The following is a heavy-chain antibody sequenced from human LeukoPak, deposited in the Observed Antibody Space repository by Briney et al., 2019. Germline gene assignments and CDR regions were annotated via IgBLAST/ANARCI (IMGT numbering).Heavy chain of an antibody. CDR3: VSRAITAPMRGY. J-gene: IGHJ4*02. Sequence: PSQTLSLTCTVSGGSITDSTYYWTWIRQPAGKGLEWIGRFYSSGTINYNPSLESRVSISPDTSNNQFSLRLTSVTAADTAVYYCVSRAITAPMRGYWGQGALVTVSS. D-gene: IGHD5-12*01. CDR1: GGSITDSTYY. V-gene: IGHV4-61*02. CDR2: FYSSGTI.